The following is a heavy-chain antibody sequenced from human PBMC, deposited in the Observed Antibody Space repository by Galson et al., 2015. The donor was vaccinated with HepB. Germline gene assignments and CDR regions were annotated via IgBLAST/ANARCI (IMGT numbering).Heavy chain of an antibody. D-gene: IGHD3-10*01. CDR2: IRSKAYGGTT. J-gene: IGHJ6*02. CDR3: TRGGNMVRGVIYAPLYYYGMDV. V-gene: IGHV3-49*03. Sequence: SLRLSCAASGFTFGDYAMSWFRQAPGKGLEWVGFIRSKAYGGTTEYAASVKGRFTISRDDSKSIGYLQMNSLKTEDTAVYYCTRGGNMVRGVIYAPLYYYGMDVWGQGTTVTVSS. CDR1: GFTFGDYA.